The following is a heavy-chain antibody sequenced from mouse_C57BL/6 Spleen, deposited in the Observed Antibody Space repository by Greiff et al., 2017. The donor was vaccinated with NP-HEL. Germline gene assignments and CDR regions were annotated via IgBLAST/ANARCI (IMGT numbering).Heavy chain of an antibody. CDR2: IDPSDSYT. CDR3: ARARGSSYVYYAMDY. V-gene: IGHV1-69*01. J-gene: IGHJ4*01. D-gene: IGHD1-1*01. Sequence: VQLQQPGAELVMPGASVKLSCKASGYTFTSYWMHWVKQRPGQGLEWIGEIDPSDSYTNYNQKFKGKSTLTVDKSSSTAYMQLSSLTSEDSAVYYCARARGSSYVYYAMDYWGQGTSVTVSS. CDR1: GYTFTSYW.